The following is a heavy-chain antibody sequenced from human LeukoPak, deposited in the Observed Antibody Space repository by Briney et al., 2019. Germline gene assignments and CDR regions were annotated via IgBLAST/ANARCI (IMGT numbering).Heavy chain of an antibody. D-gene: IGHD3-16*02. CDR2: IYHSGST. V-gene: IGHV4-4*02. CDR1: GGSISSSSGNC. Sequence: PSETLSLTCAVSGGSISSSSGNCWTWVRQPPGKGLEWIGEIYHSGSTNYNPSLKSRVTISVDTSKNQFSLKLSSVTAADTAVYYCARGPSIMITFGGVIARHFDYWGQGTLVTVSS. CDR3: ARGPSIMITFGGVIARHFDY. J-gene: IGHJ4*02.